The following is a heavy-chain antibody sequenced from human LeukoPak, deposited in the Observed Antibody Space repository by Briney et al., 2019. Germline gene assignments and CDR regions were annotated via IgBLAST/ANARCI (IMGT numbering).Heavy chain of an antibody. CDR3: ARALRIAGPTAWTVDLRTPQSEYFQH. Sequence: GASVKVSCTASGYTFTGYYMHWVRQAPGQGLEWMGWINPNSGGTIYAQKFQGRVTMTRDTSINTVYMELSRLRSDDAAVYCCARALRIAGPTAWTVDLRTPQSEYFQHWGQGTQVAVSS. D-gene: IGHD1-26*01. CDR2: INPNSGGT. V-gene: IGHV1-2*02. CDR1: GYTFTGYY. J-gene: IGHJ1*01.